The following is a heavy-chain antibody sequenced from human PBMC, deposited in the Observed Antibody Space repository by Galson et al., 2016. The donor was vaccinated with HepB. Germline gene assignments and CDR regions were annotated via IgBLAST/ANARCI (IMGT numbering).Heavy chain of an antibody. CDR3: SSPAALRGAYYRFDY. J-gene: IGHJ4*02. D-gene: IGHD1-26*01. Sequence: LSLTCTVSGGSISSADYYWGWLRQPPGKGLEWIGSMYYTGGTYYNPSLKSRVTMSLDTSKNQFSLKLNSVTAADTAVYYCSSPAALRGAYYRFDYWGQGTLVTVSS. CDR2: MYYTGGT. CDR1: GGSISSADYY. V-gene: IGHV4-39*01.